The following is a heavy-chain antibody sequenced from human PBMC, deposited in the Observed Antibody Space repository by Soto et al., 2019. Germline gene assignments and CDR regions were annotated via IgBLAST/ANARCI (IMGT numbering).Heavy chain of an antibody. J-gene: IGHJ4*02. V-gene: IGHV3-30-3*01. D-gene: IGHD6-19*01. CDR2: ISYDGSDE. CDR1: GFTFSNFP. Sequence: QVQLVASGGGVVQPGRSLRLSCAASGFTFSNFPIHWVRQAPGKGLVWVTVISYDGSDEYYAVSVKGRFTISRDNSKNTLYLQMHSLRPEDSGLYFCARGGLGSGWYHFDSWGQGTLVTVSS. CDR3: ARGGLGSGWYHFDS.